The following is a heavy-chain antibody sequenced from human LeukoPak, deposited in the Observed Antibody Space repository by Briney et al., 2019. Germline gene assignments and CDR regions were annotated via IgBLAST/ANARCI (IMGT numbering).Heavy chain of an antibody. Sequence: GGSLRLSCAASGFTFSSYSMNWVRQAPGKGLEWVSSISSSSSYIYYADSVKGRFTISRDNAKNSLYLQMNSLRAEDTAVYYCARDGLDCSGASCRTDMDVWGKGTTVTVSS. CDR1: GFTFSSYS. CDR3: ARDGLDCSGASCRTDMDV. D-gene: IGHD2-15*01. CDR2: ISSSSSYI. J-gene: IGHJ6*03. V-gene: IGHV3-21*01.